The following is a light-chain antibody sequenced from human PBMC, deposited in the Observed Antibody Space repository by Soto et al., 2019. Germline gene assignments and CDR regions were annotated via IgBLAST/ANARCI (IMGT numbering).Light chain of an antibody. CDR2: EDH. Sequence: NLMLTQPHSVSESPGKTVTISCTRSSGSIASNYVQWFQQRPGSSPTTVIYEDHQRPSGVPDRFSGSIDSSSNSASLTISGLRTEDEADYYCQSYDSSNQVFGGGTKLTVL. CDR3: QSYDSSNQV. CDR1: SGSIASNY. J-gene: IGLJ3*02. V-gene: IGLV6-57*01.